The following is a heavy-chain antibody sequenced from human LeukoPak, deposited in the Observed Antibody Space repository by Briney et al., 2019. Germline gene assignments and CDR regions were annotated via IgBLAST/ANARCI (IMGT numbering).Heavy chain of an antibody. J-gene: IGHJ4*02. CDR1: GGTFSSYT. D-gene: IGHD3-22*01. CDR2: IIPILGIA. Sequence: GSSVKVSCKAPGGTFSSYTISWVRQAPGQGLEWMGRIIPILGIANYAQKFQGRVTITADKSTSTAYMELSSLRSEDTAVYYCARGYYYDSSGVDYWGQGTLVTVSS. V-gene: IGHV1-69*02. CDR3: ARGYYYDSSGVDY.